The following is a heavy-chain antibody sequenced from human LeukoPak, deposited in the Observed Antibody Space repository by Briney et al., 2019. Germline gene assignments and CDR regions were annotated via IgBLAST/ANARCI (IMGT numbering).Heavy chain of an antibody. CDR1: GYTFTGYY. J-gene: IGHJ4*02. V-gene: IGHV1-2*02. D-gene: IGHD5-12*01. CDR3: ARVATMDPIWYFDY. CDR2: INPNSGGT. Sequence: ASVKVSCKASGYTFTGYYMHWVRQAPGQGLEWVGWINPNSGGTNYAQKFQGRVTMTRDTSISTAYMELSRLRSDDTAVYYCARVATMDPIWYFDYWGQGTLVTVSS.